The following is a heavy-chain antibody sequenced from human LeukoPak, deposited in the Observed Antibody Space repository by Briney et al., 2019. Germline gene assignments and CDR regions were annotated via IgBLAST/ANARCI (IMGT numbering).Heavy chain of an antibody. D-gene: IGHD3-10*01. CDR3: AKEAYYYGSGSYYNYYYYYYMDV. V-gene: IGHV3-64*01. Sequence: GGSLRLSCAASGFTFSSYAMHWVRQAPGKGLEYVSAISSNGGSTYYANSVKGRFTISRDNSKNTLYLRMHSLRSEDTAVYYCAKEAYYYGSGSYYNYYYYYYMDVWGKGTTVTISS. CDR2: ISSNGGST. CDR1: GFTFSSYA. J-gene: IGHJ6*03.